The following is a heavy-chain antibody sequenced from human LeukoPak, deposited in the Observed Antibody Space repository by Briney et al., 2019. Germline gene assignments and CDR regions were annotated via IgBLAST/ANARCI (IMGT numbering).Heavy chain of an antibody. CDR2: IWYDGSNK. CDR1: GFTFSSNG. V-gene: IGHV3-33*01. J-gene: IGHJ5*02. D-gene: IGHD2-2*01. Sequence: GRSLRLSCAASGFTFSSNGMHGVRQAPGKGLEWVADIWYDGSNKYYADSVKGRFTISRDNSKNTLYLQMNSLGAEDTAVYYCAIDKWVVPGLLDHWGQGTLVTVSS. CDR3: AIDKWVVPGLLDH.